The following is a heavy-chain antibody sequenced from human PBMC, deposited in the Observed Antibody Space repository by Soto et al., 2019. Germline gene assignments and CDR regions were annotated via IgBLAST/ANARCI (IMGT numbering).Heavy chain of an antibody. CDR1: GYTFTSYE. CDR3: ARDRITMVRGVIQPPWKFDP. CDR2: MNPNSGNT. D-gene: IGHD3-10*01. J-gene: IGHJ5*02. Sequence: GASVKVSCXASGYTFTSYEINWVRQATGQGLEWMGWMNPNSGNTGYAQKFQGRVTMTRNTSISTAYMELSSLRSEDTAVYYCARDRITMVRGVIQPPWKFDPWGQGTLVTVSS. V-gene: IGHV1-8*01.